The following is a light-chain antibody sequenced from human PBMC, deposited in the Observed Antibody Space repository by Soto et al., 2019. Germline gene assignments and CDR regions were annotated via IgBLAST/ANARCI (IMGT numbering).Light chain of an antibody. CDR3: ETWDSNPRV. CDR1: SGHSSYI. Sequence: QPVLTQSSSASASLGSSVKLTCTLSSGHSSYIIAWHQQQPGKAPRYLMKREGSGSYNKGSGVPDRFSGSSSGAERYLTISNLQFEDEADYYCETWDSNPRVFGTGTKLTVL. V-gene: IGLV4-60*02. J-gene: IGLJ1*01. CDR2: REGSGSY.